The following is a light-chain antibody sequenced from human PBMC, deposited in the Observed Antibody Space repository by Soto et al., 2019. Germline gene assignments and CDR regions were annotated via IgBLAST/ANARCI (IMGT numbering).Light chain of an antibody. J-gene: IGKJ2*01. CDR1: QSINIY. CDR2: AAS. CDR3: QQSYRSPYT. Sequence: IQLTQSPSSLSASVGDRVTLTCRASQSINIYLNWYQQKPGKAPTLLIYAASSLQSGVPSRFSGGGSRTYFTLTISSLQTEDFATYYCQQSYRSPYTFGQGTKLEI. V-gene: IGKV1-39*01.